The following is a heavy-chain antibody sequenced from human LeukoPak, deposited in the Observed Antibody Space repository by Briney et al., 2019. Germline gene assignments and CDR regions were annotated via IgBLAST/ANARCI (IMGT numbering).Heavy chain of an antibody. V-gene: IGHV3-48*04. CDR3: ARAPRRYDSSGYYYD. D-gene: IGHD3-22*01. CDR2: ISSSSTTI. J-gene: IGHJ4*02. Sequence: GGSLRLSCAASGFTFSSYSMMWVRQAPGKGLEWVSYISSSSTTIHYADSVKGRFTISRDNAKNSLYLQMNSLRAEDTAVYYCARAPRRYDSSGYYYDWGQGTLVTVSS. CDR1: GFTFSSYS.